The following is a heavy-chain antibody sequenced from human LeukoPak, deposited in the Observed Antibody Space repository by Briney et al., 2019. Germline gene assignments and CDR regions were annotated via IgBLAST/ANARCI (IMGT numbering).Heavy chain of an antibody. J-gene: IGHJ6*02. D-gene: IGHD3-22*01. Sequence: GGSLRLSCAASGFTFSSCEMNWVRQAPGKGLEWVSYISSSGSTIYYADSVKGRFTISRDNAKNSLYPQMNSLRAEDTAVYYCARDSYYYDSSGYLKIYGMDVWGQGTTVTVSS. CDR2: ISSSGSTI. CDR3: ARDSYYYDSSGYLKIYGMDV. CDR1: GFTFSSCE. V-gene: IGHV3-48*03.